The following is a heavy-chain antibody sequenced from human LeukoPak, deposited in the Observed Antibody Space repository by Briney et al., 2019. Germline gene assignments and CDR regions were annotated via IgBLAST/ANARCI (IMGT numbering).Heavy chain of an antibody. D-gene: IGHD6-19*01. CDR1: GGSISNYY. CDR3: AKEERGDSSVWYEDY. Sequence: SETLSLTCTVSGGSISNYYRSWFRQPAGKGLEWIGRIYSSGNTNYNPSLKSRVTMSVDTSKNQFSLKLSSVTAADTAVYYCAKEERGDSSVWYEDYWGQGTLVTVSS. CDR2: IYSSGNT. V-gene: IGHV4-4*07. J-gene: IGHJ4*02.